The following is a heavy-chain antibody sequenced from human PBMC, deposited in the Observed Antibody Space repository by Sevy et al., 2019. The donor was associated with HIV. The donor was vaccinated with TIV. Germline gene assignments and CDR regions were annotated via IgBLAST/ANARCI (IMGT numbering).Heavy chain of an antibody. CDR2: IYYSGST. CDR1: GGSISSSGYY. V-gene: IGHV4-39*01. CDR3: ARHPYGDYVGYFDP. D-gene: IGHD4-17*01. Sequence: SETLSLTCTVSGGSISSSGYYWGWIRQPPGMGLEWLGSIYYSGSTYYNPSLKSRVTISVDTSMNQFSLKMNSVTAADTAVYYCARHPYGDYVGYFDPWGQGTLVTVSS. J-gene: IGHJ5*02.